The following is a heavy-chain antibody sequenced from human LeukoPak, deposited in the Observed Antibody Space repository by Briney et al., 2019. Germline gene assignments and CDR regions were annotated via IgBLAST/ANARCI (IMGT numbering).Heavy chain of an antibody. CDR1: GFTFSSYS. J-gene: IGHJ4*02. V-gene: IGHV3-21*01. CDR3: ARGVSRSSGVAY. CDR2: ISSSSSYI. Sequence: GGSLRLSCAASGFTFSSYSMNWVRQAPGKGLEWVSSISSSSSYIYYADSVKGRFTISRDNAKNSLYLQMNSLRAEDTAVYYCARGVSRSSGVAYWGQGTLVTVSS. D-gene: IGHD6-6*01.